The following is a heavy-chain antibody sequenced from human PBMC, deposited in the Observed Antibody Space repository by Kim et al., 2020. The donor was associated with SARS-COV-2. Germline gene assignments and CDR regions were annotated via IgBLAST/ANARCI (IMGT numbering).Heavy chain of an antibody. CDR2: IYYSGST. V-gene: IGHV4-59*01. D-gene: IGHD6-6*01. CDR1: GGSISSYY. Sequence: SETLSLTCTVSGGSISSYYWSWIRQPPGKGLEWIGYIYYSGSTNYNPSLKSRVTISVDTSKNQFSLKLSSVTAADAAVYYCARGKQLVNPWGQGTLVTVSS. J-gene: IGHJ5*02. CDR3: ARGKQLVNP.